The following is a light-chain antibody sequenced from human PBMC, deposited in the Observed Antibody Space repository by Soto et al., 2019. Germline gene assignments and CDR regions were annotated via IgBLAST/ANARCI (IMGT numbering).Light chain of an antibody. Sequence: DIQMTQSPSTLSASVGDRVTITCRASQSINSWLAWYQQKPGKAPKLLIYKASALESGVPSRFSGSGSGTEFPLTISSLQPDDFATYYCQQYNTYSWTFGQGTKVEIK. CDR1: QSINSW. J-gene: IGKJ1*01. CDR3: QQYNTYSWT. CDR2: KAS. V-gene: IGKV1-5*03.